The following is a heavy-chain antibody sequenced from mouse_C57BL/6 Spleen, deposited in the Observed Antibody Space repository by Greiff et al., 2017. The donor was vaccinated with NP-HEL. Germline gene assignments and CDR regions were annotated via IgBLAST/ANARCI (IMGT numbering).Heavy chain of an antibody. Sequence: QVQLKQSGPELVKPGASVKISCKASGYAFSSSWMNWVKQRPGKGLEWIGRIYPGDGDTNYNGKFKGKATLTADKSSSTAYMQLSSLTSEDSAVYFCARGLRLRDYAMDYWGQGTSVTVSS. V-gene: IGHV1-82*01. CDR2: IYPGDGDT. J-gene: IGHJ4*01. D-gene: IGHD3-2*02. CDR3: ARGLRLRDYAMDY. CDR1: GYAFSSSW.